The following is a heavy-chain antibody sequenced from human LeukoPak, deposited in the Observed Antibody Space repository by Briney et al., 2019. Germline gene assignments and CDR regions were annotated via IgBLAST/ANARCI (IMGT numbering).Heavy chain of an antibody. D-gene: IGHD3-3*01. CDR2: ISGTGSGGNT. Sequence: PGGSLRLSCAASGFTFSSYGLNWVRQAPGKGLEWVSVISGTGSGGNTYYADSVKGRFTISRDNSKNTLYLQMNSLRAEDTAVYYRAKDKQIYDSLDSWGQGTLVTVSS. V-gene: IGHV3-23*01. CDR1: GFTFSSYG. CDR3: AKDKQIYDSLDS. J-gene: IGHJ4*02.